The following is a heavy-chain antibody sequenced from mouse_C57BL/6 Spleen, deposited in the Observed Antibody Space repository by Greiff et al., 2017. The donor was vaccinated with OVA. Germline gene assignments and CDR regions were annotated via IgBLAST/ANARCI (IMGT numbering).Heavy chain of an antibody. CDR1: GYTFTDYY. J-gene: IGHJ4*01. V-gene: IGHV1-19*01. CDR3: AGDYLGAMDY. CDR2: INPYNGGT. D-gene: IGHD2-13*01. Sequence: EVKLMESGPVLVKPGASVKMSCKASGYTFTDYYMNWVKQSHGKSLEWIGVINPYNGGTSYNQKFKGKATLTVDKSSSTAYMELNSLTSEDSAVYYCAGDYLGAMDYWGQGTSVTVSS.